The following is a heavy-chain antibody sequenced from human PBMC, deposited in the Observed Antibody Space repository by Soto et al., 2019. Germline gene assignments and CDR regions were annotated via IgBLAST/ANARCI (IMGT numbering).Heavy chain of an antibody. CDR1: GFTFSSYA. CDR2: ISGSGGST. V-gene: IGHV3-23*01. J-gene: IGHJ4*02. CDR3: AKGTQLRYFDWLLSNYFDY. D-gene: IGHD3-9*01. Sequence: GGSLRISCAASGFTFSSYAMSGVRQAPGKGLEWVSAISGSGGSTYYADSVKGRFTISRDNSKNTLYLQMNSLRAEDTAVYYSAKGTQLRYFDWLLSNYFDYWGQGTLVTVS.